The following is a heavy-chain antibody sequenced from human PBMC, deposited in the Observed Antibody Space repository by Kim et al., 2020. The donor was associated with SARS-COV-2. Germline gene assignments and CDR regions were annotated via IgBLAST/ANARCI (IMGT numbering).Heavy chain of an antibody. J-gene: IGHJ4*02. D-gene: IGHD2-2*01. V-gene: IGHV3-49*03. CDR3: TRFNPGYCSSTSCYVGGIFDY. CDR1: GFTFGDYA. Sequence: GGSLRLSCTASGFTFGDYAMSWFRQAPGKGLEWVGFIRSKAYGGTTEYAASVKGRFTISRDDSKSIAYLQMNSLKTEDTAVYYCTRFNPGYCSSTSCYVGGIFDYWGQGTLVTVSS. CDR2: IRSKAYGGTT.